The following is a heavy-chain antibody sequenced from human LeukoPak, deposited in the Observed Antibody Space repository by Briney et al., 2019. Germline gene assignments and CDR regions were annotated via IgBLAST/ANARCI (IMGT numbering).Heavy chain of an antibody. Sequence: PGGSLRLSCAASGFTFSHYAMHWVRQAPGKGLQWVAIISYDESENSYADSVRGRFTISRDNSKNTLYLQMNSLRVDDTAVYYCARDRSAYSSGWYGTPSDYWGQGTLVTVSS. J-gene: IGHJ4*02. CDR2: ISYDESEN. D-gene: IGHD6-19*01. V-gene: IGHV3-30-3*01. CDR3: ARDRSAYSSGWYGTPSDY. CDR1: GFTFSHYA.